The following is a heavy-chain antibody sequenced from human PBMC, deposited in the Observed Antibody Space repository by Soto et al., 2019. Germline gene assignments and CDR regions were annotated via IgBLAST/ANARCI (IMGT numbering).Heavy chain of an antibody. J-gene: IGHJ4*02. CDR1: GFTFSSYA. CDR2: ISGSGGST. V-gene: IGHV3-23*01. Sequence: EVQLLESGGGLVQPGGSLRLSCAASGFTFSSYAMRWVRQAPGKGLEWVSAISGSGGSTYYADSVKGRFTTSRDNSKNTRYLQMNSLRAEDTAVYYCARRGSGSYYDYWGQGTLVTVSS. CDR3: ARRGSGSYYDY. D-gene: IGHD1-26*01.